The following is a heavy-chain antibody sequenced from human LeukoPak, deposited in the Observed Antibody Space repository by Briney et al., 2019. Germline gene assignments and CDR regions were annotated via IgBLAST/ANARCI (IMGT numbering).Heavy chain of an antibody. D-gene: IGHD1-26*01. J-gene: IGHJ4*02. CDR1: GFTFSSYA. CDR2: ISSSGGST. V-gene: IGHV3-23*01. CDR3: AKDREVGATTGQIDY. Sequence: GGSLRLSCAASGFTFSSYAMSWVRQAPGKGLEWVSAISSSGGSTYYADSVKGRFTISRDNSKNTLYLQMNSLRAEDTAVYYCAKDREVGATTGQIDYWGQGTLVTVSS.